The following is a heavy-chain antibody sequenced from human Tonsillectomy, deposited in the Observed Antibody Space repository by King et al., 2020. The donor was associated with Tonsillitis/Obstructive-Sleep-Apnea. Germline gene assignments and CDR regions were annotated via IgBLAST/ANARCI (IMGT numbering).Heavy chain of an antibody. Sequence: VQLVESGGDLVKPGGSLRLSCAASGFTFSSDWMNWVRQAPGKGLEWVGRIKSKADGGTIVYAAHVKGRFTISRDDSKNTLYLHMKSLKTEDTAVYYCTTDPEIVHGVDVWGRGTTVAVSS. V-gene: IGHV3-15*07. CDR2: IKSKADGGTI. CDR1: GFTFSSDW. CDR3: TTDPEIVHGVDV. D-gene: IGHD2-21*01. J-gene: IGHJ6*02.